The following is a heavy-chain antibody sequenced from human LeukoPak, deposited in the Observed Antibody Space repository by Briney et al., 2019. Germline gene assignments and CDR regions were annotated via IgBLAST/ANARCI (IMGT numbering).Heavy chain of an antibody. D-gene: IGHD3-10*01. J-gene: IGHJ4*02. CDR3: ARDGEGGNY. CDR2: ISRGGSTV. CDR1: GFTFSDYY. V-gene: IGHV3-11*01. Sequence: GGSLRLSCAASGFTFSDYYMNWIRQAPGKGREWVSYISRGGSTVYYAGSVKGRFTISRDNAKNSLYLQMNSLRAEDTAVYFCARDGEGGNYWGQGTLVTVSS.